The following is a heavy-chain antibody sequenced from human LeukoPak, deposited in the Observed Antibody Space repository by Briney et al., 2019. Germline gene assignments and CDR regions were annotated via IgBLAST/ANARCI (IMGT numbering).Heavy chain of an antibody. Sequence: ASVTVSCKASGGTFSSYAISWVRQAPGQGLEWMGGIIPIFGTANYAQKFQGRVTITADESTSTAYMELSSLRSEDTAVYYCATNPPEYYYDSSGYYADYWGQGTLVTVSS. CDR1: GGTFSSYA. CDR3: ATNPPEYYYDSSGYYADY. V-gene: IGHV1-69*13. J-gene: IGHJ4*02. CDR2: IIPIFGTA. D-gene: IGHD3-22*01.